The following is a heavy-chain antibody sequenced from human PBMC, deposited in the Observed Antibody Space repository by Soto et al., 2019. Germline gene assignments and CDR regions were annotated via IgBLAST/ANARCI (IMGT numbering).Heavy chain of an antibody. CDR2: IIPIFGTA. D-gene: IGHD6-13*01. J-gene: IGHJ6*02. Sequence: GASVKVSCQASGGTFSSYAISWVRQAPGQGLEWMGGIIPIFGTANYAQKFQGRVTITADKSTSTAYMELSSLRSEDTAVYYCARDVAAAVYYYYGMDVWGQGTTVTVSS. CDR1: GGTFSSYA. V-gene: IGHV1-69*06. CDR3: ARDVAAAVYYYYGMDV.